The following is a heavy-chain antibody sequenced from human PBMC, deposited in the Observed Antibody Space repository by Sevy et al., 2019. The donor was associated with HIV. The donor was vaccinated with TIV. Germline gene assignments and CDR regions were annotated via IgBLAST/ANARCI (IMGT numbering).Heavy chain of an antibody. CDR3: AKISEEYIQAWYPPDY. J-gene: IGHJ4*02. CDR1: GFSFSSYG. CDR2: ISDHGTNR. D-gene: IGHD5-18*01. V-gene: IGHV3-30*18. Sequence: GGSLRLSCVASGFSFSSYGMHWVRQAPGKGLEWVALISDHGTNRYYGDSVSGRFTVFRDNSRNRLYLQMDSLRAEDTAVYYCAKISEEYIQAWYPPDYWGQGTLVTVSS.